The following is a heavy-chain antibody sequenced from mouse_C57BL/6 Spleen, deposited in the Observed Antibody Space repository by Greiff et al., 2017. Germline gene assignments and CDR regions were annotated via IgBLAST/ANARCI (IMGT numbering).Heavy chain of an antibody. D-gene: IGHD2-3*01. V-gene: IGHV1-69*01. CDR3: ARSDDGYYFDY. CDR1: GYTFTSYW. J-gene: IGHJ2*01. Sequence: QVQLQQPGAELVMPGASVKLSCKASGYTFTSYWMHWVKQRPGQGLEWIGEIDPSDSYTNYNLKFKGKSTLTVDKSSSTAYMQLSSLTSEDSAVYYCARSDDGYYFDYWGQGTTLTVSS. CDR2: IDPSDSYT.